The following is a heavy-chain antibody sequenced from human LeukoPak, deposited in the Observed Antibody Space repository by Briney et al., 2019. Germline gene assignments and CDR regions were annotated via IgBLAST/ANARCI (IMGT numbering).Heavy chain of an antibody. D-gene: IGHD6-13*01. V-gene: IGHV3-30*18. CDR1: GFTFSSYG. Sequence: PGGSLRLSCAASGFTFSSYGMHWVRQAPGKGLEWVAVISYDGSNKYYADSVKGRFTISRDNSKNTLYLQMNSLRAEDTAVYYCAKDSGFRIAAAGTLIYWGQGTLVTVSS. CDR3: AKDSGFRIAAAGTLIY. J-gene: IGHJ4*02. CDR2: ISYDGSNK.